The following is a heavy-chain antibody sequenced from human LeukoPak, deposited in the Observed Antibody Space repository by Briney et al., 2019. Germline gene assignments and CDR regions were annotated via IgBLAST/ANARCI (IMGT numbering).Heavy chain of an antibody. V-gene: IGHV4-39*07. CDR1: GGSISSYY. CDR2: IYYSGST. Sequence: SETLSLTCTVSGGSISSYYWGWIRQPPGKGLEWIGSIYYSGSTYYNPSLKSRVTISVDTSKNQFSLKLSSVTAADTAVYYCARAEPDYGDPYFDYWGQGTLVTVSS. D-gene: IGHD4-17*01. J-gene: IGHJ4*02. CDR3: ARAEPDYGDPYFDY.